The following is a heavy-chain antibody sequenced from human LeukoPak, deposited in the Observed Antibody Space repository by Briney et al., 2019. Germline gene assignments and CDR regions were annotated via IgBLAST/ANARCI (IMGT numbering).Heavy chain of an antibody. CDR2: INPNSGGT. CDR1: GYTFTAYY. D-gene: IGHD6-13*01. CDR3: ASGFSSSWYGGPYYFDY. Sequence: ASVKVSCKASGYTFTAYYMHWMRQAPGQGLEWMGWINPNSGGTNYPQKFQGRVAMTRDTSISTAYMELSKLRSDDTAVYYCASGFSSSWYGGPYYFDYWGQGSLVTVSS. J-gene: IGHJ4*02. V-gene: IGHV1-2*02.